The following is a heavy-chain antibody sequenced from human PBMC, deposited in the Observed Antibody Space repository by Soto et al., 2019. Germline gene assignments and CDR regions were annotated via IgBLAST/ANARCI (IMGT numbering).Heavy chain of an antibody. CDR2: ISDNSSVI. Sequence: GGSLRLSCAASGFTFSTYSRNWVRQAPGKGLECISYISDNSSVIYYADAVKGRFTISRDNAKNSLYLQMNSLRDEDTAVYYCARDRDAYCSRGICSGPYFDYWGQGTLVTVYS. J-gene: IGHJ4*02. CDR3: ARDRDAYCSRGICSGPYFDY. V-gene: IGHV3-48*02. CDR1: GFTFSTYS. D-gene: IGHD2-8*01.